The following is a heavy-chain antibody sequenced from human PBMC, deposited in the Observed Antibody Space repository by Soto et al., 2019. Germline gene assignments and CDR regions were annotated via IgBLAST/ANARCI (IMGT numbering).Heavy chain of an antibody. J-gene: IGHJ4*02. CDR1: GFTFTRYS. Sequence: GGSLRLSCAPSGFTFTRYSMNWVRQAPGKGLEWVSAISSTTNYIYYGDSMKGRFTISRENAKNSLYLEMNSLRAEDTAVYYCARESEDLTSNFDYWGQGTLVTVSS. D-gene: IGHD7-27*01. V-gene: IGHV3-21*06. CDR2: ISSTTNYI. CDR3: ARESEDLTSNFDY.